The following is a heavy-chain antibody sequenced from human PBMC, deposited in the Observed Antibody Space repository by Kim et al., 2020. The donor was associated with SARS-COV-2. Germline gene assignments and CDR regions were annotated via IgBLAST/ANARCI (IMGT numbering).Heavy chain of an antibody. D-gene: IGHD3-10*01. J-gene: IGHJ4*02. V-gene: IGHV3-23*01. Sequence: GGSLRLSCAASGFTFSSYAMSWVRQAPGKGLEWVSAISGSGGSTDYADSVKGRFTISRDNSKNTLYLQMNSLRAEDTAVYYCAITYYYGLGSYTPPDYWGQGNLVTASS. CDR1: GFTFSSYA. CDR3: AITYYYGLGSYTPPDY. CDR2: ISGSGGST.